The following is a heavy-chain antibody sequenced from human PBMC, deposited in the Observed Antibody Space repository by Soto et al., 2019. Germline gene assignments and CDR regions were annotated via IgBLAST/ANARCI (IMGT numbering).Heavy chain of an antibody. CDR2: VSRSGSSI. Sequence: QVQLVESGGVLVKPGGSLRLSCAASGFTFSDHFMSWIRQAPGQGLEWVSYVSRSGSSIYYADSVKGRFTISRDNAKNSLYLQMNSLRAEDTAVYYCARVPKGVVVAANDYWGQGSLVTVSS. CDR1: GFTFSDHF. J-gene: IGHJ4*02. V-gene: IGHV3-11*01. D-gene: IGHD2-15*01. CDR3: ARVPKGVVVAANDY.